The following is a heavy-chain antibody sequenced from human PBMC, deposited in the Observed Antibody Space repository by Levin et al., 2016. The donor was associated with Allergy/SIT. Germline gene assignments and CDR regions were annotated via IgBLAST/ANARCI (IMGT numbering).Heavy chain of an antibody. V-gene: IGHV1-69*01. Sequence: WVRQAPGQGLEWMGGIIPIFGTANYAQKFQGRVTITADESTSTAYMELSSLRSEDTAVYYCARDSGVDNWNDVLNWFDPWGQGTLVTVSS. D-gene: IGHD1-20*01. J-gene: IGHJ5*02. CDR3: ARDSGVDNWNDVLNWFDP. CDR2: IIPIFGTA.